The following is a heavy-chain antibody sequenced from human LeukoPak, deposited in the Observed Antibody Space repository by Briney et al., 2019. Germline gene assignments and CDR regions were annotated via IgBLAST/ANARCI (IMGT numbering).Heavy chain of an antibody. CDR1: GHSFTNYW. CDR2: IYPDDSDT. J-gene: IGHJ4*02. CDR3: ARRYAVTINWDPFDY. V-gene: IGHV5-51*01. Sequence: RGESLKISCKGSGHSFTNYWIGWARQMPGKGLEWMGIIYPDDSDTRYSPSFQGQVTISADKSISTAYLQWSSLKASDTAMYYCARRYAVTINWDPFDYWGQGTLVTVSS. D-gene: IGHD1-1*01.